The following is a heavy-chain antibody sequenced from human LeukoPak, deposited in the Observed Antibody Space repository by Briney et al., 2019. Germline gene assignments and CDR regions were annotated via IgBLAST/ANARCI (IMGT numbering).Heavy chain of an antibody. D-gene: IGHD5-12*01. CDR2: INSDGSST. Sequence: PGGSLRLSCAASGFTFSSYWMHWVRQAPGKGLVWVSRINSDGSSTTYADSVKGRFTISRDNAKNSLYLQMNSLRAEDTAVYYCARGFRIVATGAYGPRPYYYYMDVWGKGTTVTISS. V-gene: IGHV3-74*01. CDR1: GFTFSSYW. J-gene: IGHJ6*03. CDR3: ARGFRIVATGAYGPRPYYYYMDV.